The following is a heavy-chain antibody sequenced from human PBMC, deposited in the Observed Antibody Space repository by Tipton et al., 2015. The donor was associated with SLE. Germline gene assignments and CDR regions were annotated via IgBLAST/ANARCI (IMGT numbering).Heavy chain of an antibody. D-gene: IGHD6-13*01. CDR3: ASLSSSWAFDI. Sequence: TLSLTCTVSGGPISDYYWSWIRQTPGKGLEWIGGIYYSGTTNYNPSLKSRVTLSVDTSKNQLSLKMTSVPAADTAVYYCASLSSSWAFDIWGQGTMVTVSS. J-gene: IGHJ3*02. V-gene: IGHV4-59*01. CDR2: IYYSGTT. CDR1: GGPISDYY.